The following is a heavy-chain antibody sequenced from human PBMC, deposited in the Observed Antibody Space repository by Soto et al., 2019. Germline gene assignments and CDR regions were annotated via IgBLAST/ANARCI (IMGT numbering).Heavy chain of an antibody. CDR1: GFTFSSYG. V-gene: IGHV3-30*18. D-gene: IGHD3-10*01. J-gene: IGHJ4*02. CDR2: ISYDGSNK. CDR3: AKDRGGAGSGTDY. Sequence: QVQLVESGGGVVQPGRSLRLSCAASGFTFSSYGIRWVRQAPGKGLEWVAVISYDGSNKYYADSVKGRFTISRDNSKNTLYLQMNSLRAEDTAVYYCAKDRGGAGSGTDYWGQGTLVTVSS.